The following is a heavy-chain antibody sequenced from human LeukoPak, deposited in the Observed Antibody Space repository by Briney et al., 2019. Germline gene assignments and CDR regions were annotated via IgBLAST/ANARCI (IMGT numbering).Heavy chain of an antibody. CDR3: AKADCSSTSCQVDY. D-gene: IGHD2-2*01. J-gene: IGHJ4*02. CDR1: GFTFSNDV. V-gene: IGHV3-23*01. CDR2: ITSGGST. Sequence: GGSLRLSCAASGFTFSNDVMRWVRQAPGKGLEWVSSITSGGSTYYADSVKGRFTISRDNSENTLYLQMNSLRAEDTAVYYCAKADCSSTSCQVDYWGQGTLVTVSS.